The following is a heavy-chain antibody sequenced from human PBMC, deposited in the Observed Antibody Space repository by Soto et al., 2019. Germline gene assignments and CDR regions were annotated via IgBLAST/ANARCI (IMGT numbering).Heavy chain of an antibody. J-gene: IGHJ1*01. D-gene: IGHD6-19*01. CDR2: LSANGGRA. V-gene: IGHV3-23*01. CDR3: ASWVIALGGTGYFRH. CDR1: AFTHASHI. Sequence: PCGCLRLPCAAAAFTHASHIMPWAAQAPGKGLEWVPGLSANGGRAHCAHSLKGQFSMSRDNSNNTMFLQMDRLTAEDTAIYYCASWVIALGGTGYFRHWGQGTLVTVSS.